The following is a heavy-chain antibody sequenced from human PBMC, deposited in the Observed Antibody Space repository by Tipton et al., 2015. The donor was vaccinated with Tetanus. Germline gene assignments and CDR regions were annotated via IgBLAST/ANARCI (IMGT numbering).Heavy chain of an antibody. J-gene: IGHJ3*01. CDR3: AFGLAVAGSDALDF. Sequence: QLVQSGAEVKKPGASVKASCRTSGYTFTRHYIHWVRQAPGQGLEWMGIINPSDGDSSLAQKFQGRVTMTRDTSTSTVFMELSSLRSEDTAVYYCAFGLAVAGSDALDFWGQGTMVTVSS. CDR1: GYTFTRHY. D-gene: IGHD6-19*01. V-gene: IGHV1-46*01. CDR2: INPSDGDS.